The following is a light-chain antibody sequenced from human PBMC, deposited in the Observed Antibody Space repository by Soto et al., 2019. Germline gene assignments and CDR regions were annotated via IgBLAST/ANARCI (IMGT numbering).Light chain of an antibody. Sequence: QSGLTQPPSASGTPGQRVTISCSGSSSNIGSNTVNWYQQLPGTAPKLLIYGNNQRPSGVPDRFSGSKSGTSASLAISGLQSEDEADYYCAPWDDSLNGPIFGGGTKLTVL. J-gene: IGLJ2*01. CDR3: APWDDSLNGPI. CDR1: SSNIGSNT. CDR2: GNN. V-gene: IGLV1-44*01.